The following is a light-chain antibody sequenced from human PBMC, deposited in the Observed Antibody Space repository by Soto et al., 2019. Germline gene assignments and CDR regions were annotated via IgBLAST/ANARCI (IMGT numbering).Light chain of an antibody. V-gene: IGKV3-20*01. J-gene: IGKJ5*01. CDR1: HSVSSSY. Sequence: EIVLTRSPGTLSLSPGERATLSCRASHSVSSSYLAWYQQKPGQAPRLLIYGASSRATGIPDRFSGSGSGTDFTPTISRLEPEDFAVYYCQQYGSSPPITFGQGTRLEIK. CDR2: GAS. CDR3: QQYGSSPPIT.